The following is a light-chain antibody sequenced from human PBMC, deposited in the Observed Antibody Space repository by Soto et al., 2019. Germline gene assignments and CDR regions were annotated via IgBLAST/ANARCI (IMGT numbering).Light chain of an antibody. CDR2: GAS. J-gene: IGKJ1*01. V-gene: IGKV3-15*01. Sequence: EIVMTQSPATLSVSPGERATLSCRASQSVSSNLAWYQQKPGQAPRLLIYGASTRATGIPARFSGSGSGTEFTLPISSLQSEDFAIYFCQQYNNWPPARTFGQGTKVEIK. CDR1: QSVSSN. CDR3: QQYNNWPPART.